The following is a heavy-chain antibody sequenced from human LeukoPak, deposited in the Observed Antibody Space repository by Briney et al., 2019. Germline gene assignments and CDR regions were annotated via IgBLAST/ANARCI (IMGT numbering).Heavy chain of an antibody. D-gene: IGHD2-2*01. CDR1: GFTFSSYS. CDR3: AKAPLPAADYRYFDL. J-gene: IGHJ2*01. Sequence: GGSLRLSCAASGFTFSSYSMNWVRQAPGKGLEWVSSISSSSSYIYYADSVKGRFTISRDNSKNTLYLQMNSLRAEDTAVYYCAKAPLPAADYRYFDLWGRGTLVTVSS. V-gene: IGHV3-21*01. CDR2: ISSSSSYI.